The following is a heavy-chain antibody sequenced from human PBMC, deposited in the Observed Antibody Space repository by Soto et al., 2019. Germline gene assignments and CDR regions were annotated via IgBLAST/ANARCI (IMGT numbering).Heavy chain of an antibody. D-gene: IGHD4-17*01. Sequence: QVQLQESGPGLVKPSQTLSLTCTVSGGSISSGGYYWSWIRQHPGKGLEWIGYIYYTGSTYYNPSLKSRVTISVDTSKNQFSLKLTSVTAADTAVYYCARDEEVNYADYGGSDHYYGTDVWGQGTTVTVSS. J-gene: IGHJ6*02. CDR2: IYYTGST. CDR3: ARDEEVNYADYGGSDHYYGTDV. CDR1: GGSISSGGYY. V-gene: IGHV4-31*03.